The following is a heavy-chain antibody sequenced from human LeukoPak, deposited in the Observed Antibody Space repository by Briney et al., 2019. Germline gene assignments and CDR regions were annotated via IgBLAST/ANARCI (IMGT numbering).Heavy chain of an antibody. D-gene: IGHD5-12*01. V-gene: IGHV1-18*01. J-gene: IGHJ5*02. Sequence: ASVKVSCKASGYTFTSYGISWVRQAPGQGLEWVGWISAYNGNTNYAQKLQGRVTMTTDTSTSTAFMELRSLRSDDTAVYYCARDLRGYSGYVRRNWFDPWGQGTLVTVSS. CDR2: ISAYNGNT. CDR3: ARDLRGYSGYVRRNWFDP. CDR1: GYTFTSYG.